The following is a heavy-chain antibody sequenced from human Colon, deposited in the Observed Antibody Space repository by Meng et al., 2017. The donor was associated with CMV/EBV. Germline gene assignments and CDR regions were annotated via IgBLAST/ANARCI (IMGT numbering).Heavy chain of an antibody. J-gene: IGHJ6*02. CDR2: ISSSSSYI. Sequence: GGSLRLSCAASGLTFSSYSMNWVRQAPGKGLEWVSSISSSSSYIYYADSVKGRFTISRDNAKNSLYLQMNSLRAEDTAVYYCARDLVGGNSFLGFHFYYGMDVWGQGTAVTVSS. CDR3: ARDLVGGNSFLGFHFYYGMDV. D-gene: IGHD4-23*01. V-gene: IGHV3-21*01. CDR1: GLTFSSYS.